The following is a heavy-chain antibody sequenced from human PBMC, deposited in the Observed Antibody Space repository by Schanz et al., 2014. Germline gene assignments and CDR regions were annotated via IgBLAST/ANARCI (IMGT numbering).Heavy chain of an antibody. CDR3: ARETTIITGGAFDV. CDR1: GYSFTTYC. D-gene: IGHD3-9*01. V-gene: IGHV1-18*01. Sequence: QVQLVQSGAEVKKPGSSGKVSCKASGYSFTTYCLNWVRQAPGQGPEWMGWISAFDDKTDYAQNFQGRLIMTTDTSTTTVYMELRGLRSDGTAVYYCARETTIITGGAFDVWGRGTMVTVSS. CDR2: ISAFDDKT. J-gene: IGHJ3*01.